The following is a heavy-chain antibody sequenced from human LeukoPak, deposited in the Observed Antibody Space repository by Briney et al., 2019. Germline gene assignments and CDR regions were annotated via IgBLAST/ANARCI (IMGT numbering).Heavy chain of an antibody. J-gene: IGHJ3*01. D-gene: IGHD3-16*02. CDR1: GYTFTSFG. V-gene: IGHV1-18*01. Sequence: ASVKVSCKASGYTFTSFGFSWVRQAPGQGLEWMGWISTYNGNTNFAQNFQGRVTMTTDTSTSTAYMELRSLRSDDTAMYYCARDRYNDYIWENYPPDAFDLWGQGTMVTVSS. CDR2: ISTYNGNT. CDR3: ARDRYNDYIWENYPPDAFDL.